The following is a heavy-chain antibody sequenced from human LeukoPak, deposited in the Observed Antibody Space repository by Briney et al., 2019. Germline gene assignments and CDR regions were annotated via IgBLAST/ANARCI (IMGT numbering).Heavy chain of an antibody. CDR1: GFSFDDYG. CDR3: TRYNVGFES. CDR2: IKSRTYGGTT. D-gene: IGHD1-1*01. J-gene: IGHJ4*02. Sequence: PGRSLRLSCTPVGFSFDDYGVSWVRQAPGKGLEWVGFIKSRTYGGTTEYAASVRGRFTISRDDSKNIAYLQMSSLKTEDTAVYYCTRYNVGFESWGQGTLVTVSS. V-gene: IGHV3-49*04.